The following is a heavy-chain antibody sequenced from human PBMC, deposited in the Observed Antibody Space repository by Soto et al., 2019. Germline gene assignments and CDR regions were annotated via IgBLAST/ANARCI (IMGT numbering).Heavy chain of an antibody. Sequence: ASVKVSCKASGYTFTSYDINWVRQATGQGLEWMGWMNPNSGNTGYAQKFQGRVTMTRNTSISTAYMELSRLRSEDTAVYYCASIDSSSWYYYYGMDVWGQGTTVTVSS. CDR1: GYTFTSYD. J-gene: IGHJ6*02. D-gene: IGHD6-13*01. CDR2: MNPNSGNT. V-gene: IGHV1-8*01. CDR3: ASIDSSSWYYYYGMDV.